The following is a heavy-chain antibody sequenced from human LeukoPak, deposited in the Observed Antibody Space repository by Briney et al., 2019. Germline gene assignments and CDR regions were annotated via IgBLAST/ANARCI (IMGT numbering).Heavy chain of an antibody. CDR3: AKVTVGITAAGRNDFDY. CDR1: GFNFNTYT. Sequence: GGSLRLSCAASGFNFNTYTMNWVRQAPGKGLEWVSSISSDSSYIYYADAVHGRFTVSRDNAKYSLYLQMNSLRAEDTAVYYCAKVTVGITAAGRNDFDYWGQGTLVTVSS. J-gene: IGHJ4*02. CDR2: ISSDSSYI. D-gene: IGHD6-13*01. V-gene: IGHV3-21*01.